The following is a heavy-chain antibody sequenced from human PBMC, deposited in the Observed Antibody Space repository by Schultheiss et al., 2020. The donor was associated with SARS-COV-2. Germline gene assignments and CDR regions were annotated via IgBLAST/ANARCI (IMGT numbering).Heavy chain of an antibody. V-gene: IGHV4-38-2*01. D-gene: IGHD5/OR15-5a*01. CDR1: GYSISSGYY. CDR3: ARAPRHGSVTQSLYGMDV. Sequence: SETLSLTCAVSGYSISSGYYWGWIRQPPGKGLEWIGEINHSGSTYYNPSLKSRVTMSVDTSKNQFSLKLSSVTAADTAVYYCARAPRHGSVTQSLYGMDVWGQGTTVTVSS. CDR2: INHSGST. J-gene: IGHJ6*02.